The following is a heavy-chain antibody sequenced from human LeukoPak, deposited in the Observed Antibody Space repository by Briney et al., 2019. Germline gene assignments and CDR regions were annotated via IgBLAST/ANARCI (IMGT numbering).Heavy chain of an antibody. D-gene: IGHD2-2*01. CDR1: GFSFNTYG. Sequence: GGSLRLFCAASGFSFNTYGMHWVRQAPGKGLEWVTFMQYDGSEEYYADSVKGRFTISRDNSKNTLYLQMDSLRGEDTAVYYCAGKAAAYYFVYWGQGTLVTVSS. V-gene: IGHV3-30*02. CDR2: MQYDGSEE. J-gene: IGHJ4*02. CDR3: AGKAAAYYFVY.